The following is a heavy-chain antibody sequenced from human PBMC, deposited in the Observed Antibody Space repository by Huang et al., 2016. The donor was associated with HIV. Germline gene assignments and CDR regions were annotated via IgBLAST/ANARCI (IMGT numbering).Heavy chain of an antibody. D-gene: IGHD3-22*01. CDR2: SNSDGSST. CDR3: ARDPRIQSWLNYFDS. Sequence: EVQLVESGGGLVQPGGSLRLSCAASGFSISSYWMHWVRHAPGKGLVWVSRSNSDGSSTIYADSVKGRFIITRDNAKNTLYLQMNSLRAEDTALYYCARDPRIQSWLNYFDSWGQGTLVSVSS. CDR1: GFSISSYW. J-gene: IGHJ4*02. V-gene: IGHV3-74*01.